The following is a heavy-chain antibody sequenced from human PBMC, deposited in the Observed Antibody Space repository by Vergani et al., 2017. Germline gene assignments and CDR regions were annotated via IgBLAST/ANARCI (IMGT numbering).Heavy chain of an antibody. Sequence: EVQLVESGGGLVQPGGSLRLSCAASGFTFSSYSMNWVRQAPGKGLEWVSYISSSSSTIYYADSVKGRFTISRDNAKNSLYLQMNSLRAEDTAVYYCARDGTRYWEGWFDPWGQGTLVTVSS. V-gene: IGHV3-48*01. D-gene: IGHD1-1*01. J-gene: IGHJ5*02. CDR1: GFTFSSYS. CDR2: ISSSSSTI. CDR3: ARDGTRYWEGWFDP.